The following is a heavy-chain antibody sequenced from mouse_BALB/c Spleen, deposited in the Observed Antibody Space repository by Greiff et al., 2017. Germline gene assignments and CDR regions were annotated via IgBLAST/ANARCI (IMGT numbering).Heavy chain of an antibody. CDR3: TRAPDWYFDV. CDR1: GFTFSSYS. CDR2: ISSGGSYT. Sequence: EVKVVESGGGLVKPGGSLKLSCAASGFTFSSYSMSWVRQTPEKRLEWVATISSGGSYTYYPDSVKGRFTISRYNAKNTLYLQMSMLKSEDTAMYYCTRAPDWYFDVWGAGTTVTVSS. J-gene: IGHJ1*01. V-gene: IGHV5-6-4*01.